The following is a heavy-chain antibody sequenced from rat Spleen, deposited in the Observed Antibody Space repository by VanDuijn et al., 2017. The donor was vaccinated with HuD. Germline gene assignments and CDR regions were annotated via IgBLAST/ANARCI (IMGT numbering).Heavy chain of an antibody. Sequence: EVQLVESDGGLVQPGRSLKLSCADSGFTFSSFPMAWVRQAPTKGLEWVAIISTSGGNTYYRDSVKGRFTISRNNAKSTLYLQMNSLRSEDTATYYCTRAGEYGGSYFDYWGQGVMVTVSS. J-gene: IGHJ2*01. V-gene: IGHV5-46*01. CDR2: ISTSGGNT. D-gene: IGHD1-11*01. CDR3: TRAGEYGGSYFDY. CDR1: GFTFSSFP.